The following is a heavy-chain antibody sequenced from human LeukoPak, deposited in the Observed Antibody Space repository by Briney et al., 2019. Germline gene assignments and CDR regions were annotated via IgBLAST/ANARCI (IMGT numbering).Heavy chain of an antibody. CDR1: GGSFSGYY. J-gene: IGHJ3*02. D-gene: IGHD3-22*01. Sequence: SEALSLTCVVYGGSFSGYYWSGIRQPPGKGVDWICEINHSTTTTYTPSLKSRASLSVDPSRNPSSLKLSSVTAAHTAVYSRARAQSRITMTRGAFDIWGQGTMVTVSS. V-gene: IGHV4-34*01. CDR3: ARAQSRITMTRGAFDI. CDR2: INHSTTT.